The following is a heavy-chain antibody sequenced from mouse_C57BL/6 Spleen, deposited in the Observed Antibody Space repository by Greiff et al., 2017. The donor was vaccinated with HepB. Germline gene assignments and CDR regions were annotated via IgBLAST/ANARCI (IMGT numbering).Heavy chain of an antibody. D-gene: IGHD2-4*01. Sequence: EVQGVESGGGLVQPGGSLKLSCAASGFTFSDYGMAWVRQAPRKGPEWVAFISNLAYSIYYADTVTGRFTIARENAKNTLYLEMSSLRSEDTAMYYCARQNDYDEAMDYWGQGTSVTVSS. V-gene: IGHV5-15*01. CDR2: ISNLAYSI. CDR1: GFTFSDYG. J-gene: IGHJ4*01. CDR3: ARQNDYDEAMDY.